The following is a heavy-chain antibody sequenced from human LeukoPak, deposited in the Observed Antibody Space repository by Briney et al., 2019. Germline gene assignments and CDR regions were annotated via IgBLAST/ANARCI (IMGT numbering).Heavy chain of an antibody. V-gene: IGHV1-69*04. J-gene: IGHJ3*02. CDR3: AGGIPVAVNTEQAFDI. CDR2: IIPMFGIA. Sequence: ASVKVSCKASGGTFSSYAISWGRQAPGQGPEWMGRIIPMFGIANYAQKFQGRVTITADKSTSTAYMELSSLRSEDTAVYYCAGGIPVAVNTEQAFDIWGQGTMVTVSS. D-gene: IGHD6-19*01. CDR1: GGTFSSYA.